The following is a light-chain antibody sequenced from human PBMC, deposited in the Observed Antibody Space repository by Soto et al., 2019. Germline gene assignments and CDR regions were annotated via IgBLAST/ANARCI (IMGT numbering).Light chain of an antibody. V-gene: IGKV1-5*01. CDR3: QYDSS. J-gene: IGKJ2*01. CDR2: DAA. Sequence: DIEMPQSPSTLSASVGDRVTITCRASQSVSIWLAWYQQKPGKAPRLLIYDAASLKTGVPSRFSGSGSGTNFTLTISSLQPDDFATYYCQYDSSFGQGTKVDIK. CDR1: QSVSIW.